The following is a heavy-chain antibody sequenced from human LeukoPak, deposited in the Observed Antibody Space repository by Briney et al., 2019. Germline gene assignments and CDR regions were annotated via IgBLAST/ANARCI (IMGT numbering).Heavy chain of an antibody. J-gene: IGHJ4*02. CDR2: IYYSGST. CDR1: GGSISNKY. D-gene: IGHD2-15*01. V-gene: IGHV4-59*01. CDR3: ARVAAKTVDY. Sequence: SETLSLTCTVSGGSISNKYWSWIRQPPGKGLEWIGYIYYSGSTNYNPSLKSRVTILVDTSKNQFSLKLSSVTAADTAVYYCARVAAKTVDYWGQGTLVTVSS.